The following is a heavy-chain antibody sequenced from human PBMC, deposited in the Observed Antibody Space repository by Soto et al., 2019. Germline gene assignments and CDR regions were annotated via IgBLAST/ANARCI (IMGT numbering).Heavy chain of an antibody. D-gene: IGHD3-3*01. J-gene: IGHJ6*02. V-gene: IGHV1-2*04. CDR2: INPNSGGT. CDR3: ARSAEMYYDFWSGYPHQDDYYYYYGMDV. Sequence: ASVKVSCKASGYTFTGYYMHWVRQAPGQGLEWMGWINPNSGGTNYAQKFQGWVTMTRDTSISTAYMELSRLRSDDTAVYYCARSAEMYYDFWSGYPHQDDYYYYYGMDVWGQGTTVTVSS. CDR1: GYTFTGYY.